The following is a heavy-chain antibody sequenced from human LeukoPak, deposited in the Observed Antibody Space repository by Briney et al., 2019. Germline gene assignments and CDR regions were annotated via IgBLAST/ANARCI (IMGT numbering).Heavy chain of an antibody. Sequence: SETLSLTCTVSGGSISGYYWSWIRQPPGKGLEWIGYIYTSGSTNYNPSLKSRVTISVDTSMNQFSLRLSSVTAADTAMYFCARAYSRSYSHFDDWGQGTLVTVSS. J-gene: IGHJ4*02. CDR2: IYTSGST. CDR3: ARAYSRSYSHFDD. D-gene: IGHD1-26*01. V-gene: IGHV4-4*09. CDR1: GGSISGYY.